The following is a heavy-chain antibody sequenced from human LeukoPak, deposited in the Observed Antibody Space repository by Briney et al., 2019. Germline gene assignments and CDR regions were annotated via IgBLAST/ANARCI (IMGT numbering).Heavy chain of an antibody. Sequence: PGGSLRLSCAASGFTFSKNWMHWVRQAPGKGLVWVTRINGDGSETTYADSVKGRFTISRDNAKNTLYLQMNSLRAEDTAVYYCAREDRFGYNYAYGLDVWGPGTTVTVS. V-gene: IGHV3-74*01. CDR2: INGDGSET. CDR1: GFTFSKNW. D-gene: IGHD5-18*01. J-gene: IGHJ6*02. CDR3: AREDRFGYNYAYGLDV.